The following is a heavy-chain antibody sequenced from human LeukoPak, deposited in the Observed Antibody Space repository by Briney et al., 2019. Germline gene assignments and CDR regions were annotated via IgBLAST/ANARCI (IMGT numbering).Heavy chain of an antibody. CDR1: GFTFSSYA. CDR2: ISGSGGST. D-gene: IGHD3-10*01. CDR3: AKGVYYYVSGSSSDY. Sequence: GGSLRLSCAASGFTFSSYAMSWVRQAPGKGLEWVSAISGSGGSTYYADSVKGRFTISRDNSKNTLYLQMNSLRAEDTAVYYCAKGVYYYVSGSSSDYWGQGTLVTVSS. J-gene: IGHJ4*02. V-gene: IGHV3-23*01.